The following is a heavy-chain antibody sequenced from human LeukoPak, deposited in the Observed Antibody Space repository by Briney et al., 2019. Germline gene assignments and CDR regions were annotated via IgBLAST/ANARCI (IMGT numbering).Heavy chain of an antibody. CDR2: ISGSGSTI. Sequence: GGSLRLSCAASGFTFSSYSINWVRQSPGKGLEWVSYISGSGSTIYYADSVKGRFTLSRDNAKDSLFLQMNSLRAEDTAVYFCARTGGGYYMDVWGKGTTVTVSS. D-gene: IGHD3-16*01. J-gene: IGHJ6*03. V-gene: IGHV3-48*01. CDR1: GFTFSSYS. CDR3: ARTGGGYYMDV.